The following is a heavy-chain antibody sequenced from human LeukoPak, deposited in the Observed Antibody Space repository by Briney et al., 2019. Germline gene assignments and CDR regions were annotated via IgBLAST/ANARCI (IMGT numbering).Heavy chain of an antibody. D-gene: IGHD5-18*01. J-gene: IGHJ4*02. Sequence: SETLSLTCTVSGGSISSSTYYWGWIRQPPGKGLEWIGTIYYSGGTYYNPSLKSRVTISVDTSKNQFSLKLSSVTAADTAVYYCAREGGYSYGWGDYYFAYWGQGTLVTVSS. CDR1: GGSISSSTYY. CDR3: AREGGYSYGWGDYYFAY. CDR2: IYYSGGT. V-gene: IGHV4-39*02.